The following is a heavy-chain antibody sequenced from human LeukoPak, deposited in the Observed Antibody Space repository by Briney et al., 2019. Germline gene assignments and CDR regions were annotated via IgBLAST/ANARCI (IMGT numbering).Heavy chain of an antibody. CDR3: ARGRNDYGSGSPMDV. CDR2: INHSGST. V-gene: IGHV4-34*01. Sequence: SETLSLTCAVYGGSFSGYYWSWSRQPPGKGLEWIGEINHSGSTNYNPSPKSRVTISVDTSKNQFSLKLSSVTAADTAVYYSARGRNDYGSGSPMDVWGRGTTVTVSS. J-gene: IGHJ6*02. D-gene: IGHD3-10*01. CDR1: GGSFSGYY.